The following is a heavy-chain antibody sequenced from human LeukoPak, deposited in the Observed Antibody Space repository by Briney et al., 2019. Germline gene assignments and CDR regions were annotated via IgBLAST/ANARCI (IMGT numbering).Heavy chain of an antibody. D-gene: IGHD3-3*01. CDR1: GGSLNGHY. CDR2: VSESGGT. V-gene: IGHV4-34*01. J-gene: IGHJ5*02. Sequence: SETLSLTCAVYGGSLNGHYWSWIRKPPGKGLEWIGEVSESGGTKFNPSLKSRVTISADTSKDQFSLKLNSVTAADTAVYYCAKNGQSGFSFDPWGQGTLVTVSS. CDR3: AKNGQSGFSFDP.